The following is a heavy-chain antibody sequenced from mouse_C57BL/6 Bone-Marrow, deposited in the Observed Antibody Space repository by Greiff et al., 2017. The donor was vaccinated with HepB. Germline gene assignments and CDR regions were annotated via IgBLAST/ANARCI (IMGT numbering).Heavy chain of an antibody. D-gene: IGHD1-1*01. J-gene: IGHJ4*01. Sequence: EVQVVESGEGLVKPGGSLKLSCAASGFTFSSYAMSWVRQTPEKRLEWVAYISSGGDYIYYADTVKGRCTISRDNARNTLYLQMSSLKSEDTAMYYCTRGNLLLRFYAMDYWGQGTSVTVSS. CDR2: ISSGGDYI. CDR1: GFTFSSYA. V-gene: IGHV5-9-1*02. CDR3: TRGNLLLRFYAMDY.